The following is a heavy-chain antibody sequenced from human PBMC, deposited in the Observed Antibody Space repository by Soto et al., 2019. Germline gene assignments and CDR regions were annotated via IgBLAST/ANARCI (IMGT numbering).Heavy chain of an antibody. Sequence: EVQLLESGGGLVQPGESLRLSCAASGFTFSYYWMHWVRQAPGMGLVWVSRIHSDGSSTTYADSVKGRFTNSRDNARNTLYLQMSSLRAEDTAVYYCARGDRGAFDLWGQGTVLTVSS. CDR3: ARGDRGAFDL. CDR1: GFTFSYYW. D-gene: IGHD1-26*01. V-gene: IGHV3-74*01. J-gene: IGHJ3*01. CDR2: IHSDGSST.